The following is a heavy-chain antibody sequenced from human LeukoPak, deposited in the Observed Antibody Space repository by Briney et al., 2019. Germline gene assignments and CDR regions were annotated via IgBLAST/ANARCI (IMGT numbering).Heavy chain of an antibody. CDR2: IIPILGIA. Sequence: SVKVSCKASGGTFSSYTISWVRQAPGQGLEWMGRIIPILGIANYAQKFQGRVTITADKSTSTAYMELSSLRSEDTAVYYCAIDQRAYYDFWSGDYYFDYWGQGTLVTVSS. CDR3: AIDQRAYYDFWSGDYYFDY. V-gene: IGHV1-69*04. CDR1: GGTFSSYT. D-gene: IGHD3-3*01. J-gene: IGHJ4*02.